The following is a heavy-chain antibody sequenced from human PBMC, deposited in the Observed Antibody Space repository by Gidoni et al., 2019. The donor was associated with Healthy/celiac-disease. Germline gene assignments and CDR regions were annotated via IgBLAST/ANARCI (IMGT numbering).Heavy chain of an antibody. D-gene: IGHD3-10*01. CDR3: AIKEPSNQDYYGSGTSTLWFDP. CDR1: GYTFTSYD. Sequence: QVQLVQSGAEVKKPGASVKVSCKASGYTFTSYDSNWVRQATGQGLEWMGWMNPNSGNTGYAQKFQGRVTMTRNTSISTAYMELSSLRSEDTAVYYCAIKEPSNQDYYGSGTSTLWFDPWGQGTLVTVSS. J-gene: IGHJ5*02. V-gene: IGHV1-8*01. CDR2: MNPNSGNT.